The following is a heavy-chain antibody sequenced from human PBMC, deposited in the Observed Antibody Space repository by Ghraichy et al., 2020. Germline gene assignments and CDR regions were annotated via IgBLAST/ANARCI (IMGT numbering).Heavy chain of an antibody. CDR1: GFTFGTYT. CDR2: ISSSSSDI. D-gene: IGHD6-19*01. CDR3: ARRRAGNTGFDY. Sequence: GWSLRLSCAASGFTFGTYTMNWVRQAPGKGLEWVSSISSSSSDIYYADSVKGRFTISRDNAKNSLYLQMNSLRAEDTAVYYCARRRAGNTGFDYWGQGTLVTVSS. V-gene: IGHV3-21*01. J-gene: IGHJ4*02.